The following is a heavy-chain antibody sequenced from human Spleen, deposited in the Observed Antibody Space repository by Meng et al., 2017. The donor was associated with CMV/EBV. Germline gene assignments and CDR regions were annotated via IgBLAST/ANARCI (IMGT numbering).Heavy chain of an antibody. J-gene: IGHJ4*02. CDR1: GGSISSGSYY. CDR2: IYTSGST. D-gene: IGHD2-2*01. CDR3: ARGGVVEFYYFDY. Sequence: LRATGPGLVTPATTLSPTCTASGGSISSGSYYWSWIRQPAGKGLEWIGRIYTSGSTNYNPSLKSRVTISVDTSKNQFSLKLSSVTAADTAVYYCARGGVVEFYYFDYWGQGTLVTVSS. V-gene: IGHV4-61*02.